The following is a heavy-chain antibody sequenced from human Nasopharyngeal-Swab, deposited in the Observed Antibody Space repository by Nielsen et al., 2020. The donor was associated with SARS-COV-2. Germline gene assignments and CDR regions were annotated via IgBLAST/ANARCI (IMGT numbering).Heavy chain of an antibody. CDR2: IDAGGGNT. CDR1: GFTFSTYA. CDR3: AKGTGATYRAIDY. Sequence: GGSLRLSCAASGFTFSTYAMTWVRQAPGKGLEWVSTIDAGGGNTWYADSVKGRFTISRDNSKNTLYLQMNSLRVEDTAVYYCAKGTGATYRAIDYWGQGTLVTVSS. J-gene: IGHJ4*02. D-gene: IGHD1-26*01. V-gene: IGHV3-23*01.